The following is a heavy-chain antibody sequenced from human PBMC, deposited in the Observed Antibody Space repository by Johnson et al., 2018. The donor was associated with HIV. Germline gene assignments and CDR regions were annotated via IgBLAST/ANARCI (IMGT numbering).Heavy chain of an antibody. Sequence: VQLVESGGGLVQPGGSLRLSCVASGFTFSSYAMSWVRQAPGKGLEWVANIKQDGSETHYVDSVKGRFTISRDNAKNSLYLQMNSLRAEDTAVYDCARGLAADAFDIWGQGTMVTVSS. J-gene: IGHJ3*02. D-gene: IGHD6-13*01. CDR1: GFTFSSYA. CDR2: IKQDGSET. CDR3: ARGLAADAFDI. V-gene: IGHV3-7*02.